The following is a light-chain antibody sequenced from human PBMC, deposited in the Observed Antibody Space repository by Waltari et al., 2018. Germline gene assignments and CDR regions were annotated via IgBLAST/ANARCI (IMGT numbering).Light chain of an antibody. V-gene: IGKV2-28*01. CDR1: QSLLHSNGYNY. CDR3: MQGSHRPRT. Sequence: DIVMTQSPLSLPVTPGEPASISCRSSQSLLHSNGYNYLDWYLQKPGQSPQLLIYLGSYRASGVPDRFSGSGSGTDFTLKISRVEAEDVGVYYCMQGSHRPRTFGQGTKVEIK. CDR2: LGS. J-gene: IGKJ1*01.